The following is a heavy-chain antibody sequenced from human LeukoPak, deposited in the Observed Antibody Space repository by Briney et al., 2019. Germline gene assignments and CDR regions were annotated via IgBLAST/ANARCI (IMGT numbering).Heavy chain of an antibody. V-gene: IGHV1-2*02. CDR1: GYTFTGYY. D-gene: IGHD3-10*01. CDR2: INPNSGGT. Sequence: ASVKVSCKASGYTFTGYYMHWVRQAPGQGLEWMGWINPNSGGTNYAQKFQGRVTMTRDTSISTAYMELSRLRSDDTAVYYCARTVSPLRELGYYYYMDVWGKGTTVTISS. J-gene: IGHJ6*03. CDR3: ARTVSPLRELGYYYYMDV.